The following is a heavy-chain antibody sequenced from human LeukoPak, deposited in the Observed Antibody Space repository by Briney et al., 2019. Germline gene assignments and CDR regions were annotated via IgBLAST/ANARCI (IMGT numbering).Heavy chain of an antibody. V-gene: IGHV3-7*03. Sequence: AGGSLRLSCAASGFTLSSYWMSWARQAPGKGLEWVANIKEDGSEKYYVDSVKGRFTISRDNAKNSLYLHMNSLTAEDTAMYYCARDWVAGVPFDAFDIWGQGTMVSVSS. CDR2: IKEDGSEK. CDR3: ARDWVAGVPFDAFDI. CDR1: GFTLSSYW. J-gene: IGHJ3*02. D-gene: IGHD3-10*01.